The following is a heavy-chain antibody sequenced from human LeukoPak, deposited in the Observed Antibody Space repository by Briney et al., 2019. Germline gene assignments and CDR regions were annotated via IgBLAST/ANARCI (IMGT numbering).Heavy chain of an antibody. CDR2: ISSDGSST. V-gene: IGHV3-74*03. D-gene: IGHD1-26*01. CDR1: GYTLSNAW. Sequence: PVGSPRHSRAHPGYTLSNAWTHGVPPTLGKGLVWVSRISSDGSSTMYADSVKGRFTISRDNAKNTLHLQMNSRSADDTAVYYCVVGGGIYWGQGTLVTVS. J-gene: IGHJ4*02. CDR3: VVGGGIY.